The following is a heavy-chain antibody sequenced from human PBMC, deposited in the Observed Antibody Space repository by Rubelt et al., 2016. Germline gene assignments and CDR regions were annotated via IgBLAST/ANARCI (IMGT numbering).Heavy chain of an antibody. V-gene: IGHV3-23*01. CDR3: AKAGYTSGWFNWFDP. J-gene: IGHJ5*02. Sequence: ESGGGLVQPGGSLRLSCAVSGCTFSSYAMTWVRQAPGKGLEWVSVISGSGGTTYYADSVKVRVTISRDNSKNTLYLQMNSLRAEDTAVYYCAKAGYTSGWFNWFDPWGQGTLVTVSS. D-gene: IGHD6-19*01. CDR2: ISGSGGTT. CDR1: GCTFSSYA.